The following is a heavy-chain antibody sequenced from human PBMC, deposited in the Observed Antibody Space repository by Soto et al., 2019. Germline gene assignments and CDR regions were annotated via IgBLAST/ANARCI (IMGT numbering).Heavy chain of an antibody. V-gene: IGHV1-18*01. J-gene: IGHJ4*02. CDR1: GYTFTSYG. CDR2: SSAYNGRT. Sequence: QVPLVQSGAEVKKPGASVKVSCKASGYTFTSYGISWVRQAPGQGLEWMGWSSAYNGRTNYAQKLQGRVTMTTDTPTSTACMELRSLTSDDTAGYYCARDGHVVAATRYWGQGTLVTVSS. D-gene: IGHD2-15*01. CDR3: ARDGHVVAATRY.